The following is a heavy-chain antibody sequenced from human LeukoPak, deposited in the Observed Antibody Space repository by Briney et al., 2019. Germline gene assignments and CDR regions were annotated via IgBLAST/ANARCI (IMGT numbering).Heavy chain of an antibody. CDR3: ARKLASSTLKAGAFDI. CDR2: IYTSGST. CDR1: GGSISSYY. D-gene: IGHD2-2*01. Sequence: SETLSLTCTVSGGSISSYYWSWIRQPAGKGLEWIGRIYTSGSTIYDPSLKSRVTMSVDTSTNQISLRLTSVTAADTAMYYCARKLASSTLKAGAFDIWGQGTMVTVSS. J-gene: IGHJ3*02. V-gene: IGHV4-4*07.